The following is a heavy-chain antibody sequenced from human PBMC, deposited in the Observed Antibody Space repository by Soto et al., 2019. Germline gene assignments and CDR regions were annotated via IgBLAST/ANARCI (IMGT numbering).Heavy chain of an antibody. Sequence: PGGSLRLSCAASGFTFSSYSMNWVRQAPGKGLEWFSYISSSSSTIYYADSVKGRFTISRDNAKNSLYLQMNSLRAEDTAVYYCARDPRDFWSGYKAFDIWGQGTMVTVSS. J-gene: IGHJ3*02. CDR3: ARDPRDFWSGYKAFDI. CDR1: GFTFSSYS. D-gene: IGHD3-3*01. V-gene: IGHV3-48*01. CDR2: ISSSSSTI.